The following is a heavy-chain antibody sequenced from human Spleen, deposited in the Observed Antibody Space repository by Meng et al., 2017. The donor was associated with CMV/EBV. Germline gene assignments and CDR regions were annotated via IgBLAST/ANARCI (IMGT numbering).Heavy chain of an antibody. CDR2: ISSSSSYI. CDR3: ARGEGYCSGGSCLPRGMDV. V-gene: IGHV3-21*01. D-gene: IGHD2-15*01. Sequence: MTWVRQAPGKGLEWVSSISSSSSYIYYADSVKGRFTISRDNAKNSLYLQMNSLRAEDTAVYYCARGEGYCSGGSCLPRGMDVWGQGTTVTVSS. J-gene: IGHJ6*02.